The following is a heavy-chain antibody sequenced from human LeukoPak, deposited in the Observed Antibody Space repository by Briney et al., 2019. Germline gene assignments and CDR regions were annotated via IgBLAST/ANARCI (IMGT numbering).Heavy chain of an antibody. Sequence: GGSLRLSCAASGFTFSSYAMSWVRQAPGKGLEWVSTISGSGGSTYYADSMKGRFTISRDNSKNTLYLQMNSLRAEDTAVYYCAKSYTFRFDPWGQGTLVTVSS. CDR2: ISGSGGST. D-gene: IGHD2/OR15-2a*01. J-gene: IGHJ5*02. V-gene: IGHV3-23*01. CDR1: GFTFSSYA. CDR3: AKSYTFRFDP.